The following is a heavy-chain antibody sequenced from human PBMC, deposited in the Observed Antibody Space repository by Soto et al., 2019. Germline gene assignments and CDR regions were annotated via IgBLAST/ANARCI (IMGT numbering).Heavy chain of an antibody. J-gene: IGHJ3*02. CDR2: IWYDGSNK. CDR1: GFTFSSYG. CDR3: ARETYSSSWGDAFDI. D-gene: IGHD6-13*01. V-gene: IGHV3-33*01. Sequence: QVQLVESGGGVVQPGRSLRLSCAASGFTFSSYGMHWVRQAPGKGLEWVAVIWYDGSNKYYADSVKGRFTISRDNSKNTLYLQMNSLRAEDTAVYYCARETYSSSWGDAFDIWGQGTMVTVSS.